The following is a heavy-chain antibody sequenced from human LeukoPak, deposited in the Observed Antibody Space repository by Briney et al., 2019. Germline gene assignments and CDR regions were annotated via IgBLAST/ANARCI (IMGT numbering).Heavy chain of an antibody. D-gene: IGHD1-14*01. V-gene: IGHV4-31*03. CDR3: ARVDPGGTLFDY. CDR1: GASISSGDYY. CDR2: IYYSGGT. Sequence: PSETLSLTCTVSGASISSGDYYWSWIRQHPEKGLEWIGYIYYSGGTYYNPTLKSRVTISVDTSKNQFSLKLSSVTAADTAVYYCARVDPGGTLFDYWGQGTLVTVSS. J-gene: IGHJ4*02.